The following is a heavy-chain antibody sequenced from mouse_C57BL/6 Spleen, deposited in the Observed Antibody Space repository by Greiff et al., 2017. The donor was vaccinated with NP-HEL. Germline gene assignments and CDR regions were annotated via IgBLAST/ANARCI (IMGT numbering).Heavy chain of an antibody. CDR3: TTEYYGSSYGFAY. Sequence: VQLKESGAELVRPGASVKLSCTASGFNIKDDYMHWVKQRPEQGLEWIGWIDPENGDTEYASKFQGKATITADTSSNTAYLQLSSLTSEDTAVYYCTTEYYGSSYGFAYWGQVTLVTVSA. CDR1: GFNIKDDY. J-gene: IGHJ3*01. CDR2: IDPENGDT. D-gene: IGHD1-1*01. V-gene: IGHV14-4*01.